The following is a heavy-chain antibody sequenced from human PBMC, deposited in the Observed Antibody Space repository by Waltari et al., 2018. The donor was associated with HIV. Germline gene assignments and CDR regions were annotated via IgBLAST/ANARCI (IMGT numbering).Heavy chain of an antibody. Sequence: QVQLVQSGSELKKPGASVKVSCKASGYSFTTYSINWVRQAPGQGLEWMGWIHTNTGNPTYAQGFTGRFGFSLDTSVSTAYLQISSLKAEDTAVYYCARAVSPNWFDPWGQGTLVAVSS. J-gene: IGHJ5*02. CDR3: ARAVSPNWFDP. V-gene: IGHV7-4-1*02. CDR1: GYSFTTYS. CDR2: IHTNTGNP.